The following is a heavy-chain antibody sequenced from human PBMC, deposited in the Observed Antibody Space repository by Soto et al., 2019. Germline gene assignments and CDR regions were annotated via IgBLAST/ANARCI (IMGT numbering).Heavy chain of an antibody. CDR3: ARQKPYCSGGSCYKNWFDP. J-gene: IGHJ5*02. CDR1: GGSISSSSYY. CDR2: IYYSGST. V-gene: IGHV4-39*01. D-gene: IGHD2-15*01. Sequence: TSETLSLTCTVSGGSISSSSYYWGWIRQPPGKGLEWIGSIYYSGSTYYNPSLKSRVTISVDTSKNQFSLKLSSVTAADTAVYYCARQKPYCSGGSCYKNWFDPWGQGTLVTVSS.